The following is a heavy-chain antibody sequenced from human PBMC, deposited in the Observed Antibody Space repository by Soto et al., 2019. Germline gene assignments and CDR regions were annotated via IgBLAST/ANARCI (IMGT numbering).Heavy chain of an antibody. Sequence: GGSLRLSCAASGFTFSSYSMNWVRQAPGKGLEWVAVISYDGSNKYYADSVKGRFTISRDNSKNTLYLQMNSLRAEDTAVYYCARSHGHAAANWFDPWGQGTLVTVSS. D-gene: IGHD2-2*01. CDR2: ISYDGSNK. V-gene: IGHV3-30*03. J-gene: IGHJ5*02. CDR1: GFTFSSYS. CDR3: ARSHGHAAANWFDP.